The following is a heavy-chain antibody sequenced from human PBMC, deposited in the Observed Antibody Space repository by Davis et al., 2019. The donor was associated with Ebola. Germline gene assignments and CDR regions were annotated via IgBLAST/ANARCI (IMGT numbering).Heavy chain of an antibody. CDR3: ATETTVTTYSWLVS. J-gene: IGHJ5*01. D-gene: IGHD4-17*01. CDR1: GGTFSSYA. CDR2: IIPIFGTA. V-gene: IGHV1-69*13. Sequence: SVKVSCKASGGTFSSYAISWVRQAPGQGLEWMGGIIPIFGTANYAQKFQGRVTITADESTSTAYMEVSSLRYEDTAVYYCATETTVTTYSWLVSWGHGTLVTVSS.